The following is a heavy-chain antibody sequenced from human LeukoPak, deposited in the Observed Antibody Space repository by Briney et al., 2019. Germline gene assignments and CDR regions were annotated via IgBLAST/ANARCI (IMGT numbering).Heavy chain of an antibody. V-gene: IGHV4-34*01. CDR1: GGSFSGYY. D-gene: IGHD3-10*01. J-gene: IGHJ5*02. CDR3: ARGPGESGTYWFDP. CDR2: INHSGST. Sequence: SETLSLTCAVYGGSFSGYYWSRIRQPPGKGLEWIGEINHSGSTNYNPSLKSRVTISVDTSKNQFSLKLSSVTAADTAVYYCARGPGESGTYWFDPWGQGTLVTVSS.